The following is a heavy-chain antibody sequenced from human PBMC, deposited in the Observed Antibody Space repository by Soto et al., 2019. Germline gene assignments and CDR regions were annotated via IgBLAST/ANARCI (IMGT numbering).Heavy chain of an antibody. J-gene: IGHJ4*02. CDR3: RAYSYGQGVDY. D-gene: IGHD5-18*01. CDR2: VNGNGGST. Sequence: EVQLLDSGGGLVQPGGSLRLSCEASGFTFTAYDMNWVRQAPGKGPVWVSVVNGNGGSTYYADSVKGRFSISRDDSKNTAYLQMNSLRAEDTAVYYCRAYSYGQGVDYWGQGTLVTVSS. CDR1: GFTFTAYD. V-gene: IGHV3-23*01.